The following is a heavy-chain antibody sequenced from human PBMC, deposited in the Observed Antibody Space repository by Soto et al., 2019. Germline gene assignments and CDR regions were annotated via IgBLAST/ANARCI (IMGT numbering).Heavy chain of an antibody. V-gene: IGHV5-10-1*01. J-gene: IGHJ6*02. CDR2: IDPSDSYT. CDR3: ARAQYYYGSGSYGMDV. Sequence: GESLKISCKGSGYSFTSYWISWVRQMPGKGLEWMGRIDPSDSYTNYSPSFQGHVTISADKSISTAYLQWSSLKASDTAMYYCARAQYYYGSGSYGMDVWGQGTTVTVSS. CDR1: GYSFTSYW. D-gene: IGHD3-10*01.